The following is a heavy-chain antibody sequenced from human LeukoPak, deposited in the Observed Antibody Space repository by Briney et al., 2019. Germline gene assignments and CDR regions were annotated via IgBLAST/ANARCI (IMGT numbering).Heavy chain of an antibody. V-gene: IGHV1-3*01. J-gene: IGHJ6*02. Sequence: ASVTVSCKASGGTFSSYAISWVRQAPGQRLEWMGWINAGNGNTKYSQKFQGRVTITRDTSASTAYMELSSLRSEDTAVYYCAGTRNYYYGMDVWGQGTTVTVSS. D-gene: IGHD2-8*01. CDR2: INAGNGNT. CDR1: GGTFSSYA. CDR3: AGTRNYYYGMDV.